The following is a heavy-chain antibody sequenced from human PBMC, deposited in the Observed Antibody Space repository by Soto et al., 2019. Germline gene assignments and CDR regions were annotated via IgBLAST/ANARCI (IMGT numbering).Heavy chain of an antibody. CDR1: GFTFSDYY. Sequence: PGGSLRLSCAASGFTFSDYYMSWIRQAPGKGLEWVSYISSSSSYTNYADSVKGRFTISRDNAKNSLYLQMNSLRAEDTAVYYCAQAGYYDFWSGYYTRPGYGMDVWGQGTTVTVSS. V-gene: IGHV3-11*06. J-gene: IGHJ6*02. CDR2: ISSSSSYT. D-gene: IGHD3-3*01. CDR3: AQAGYYDFWSGYYTRPGYGMDV.